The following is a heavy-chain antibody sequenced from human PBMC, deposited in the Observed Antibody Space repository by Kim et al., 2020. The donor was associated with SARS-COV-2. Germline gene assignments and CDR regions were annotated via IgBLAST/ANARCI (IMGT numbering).Heavy chain of an antibody. D-gene: IGHD3-22*01. J-gene: IGHJ3*02. V-gene: IGHV3-48*02. CDR1: GFTFSSYS. Sequence: GGSLRLSCAASGFTFSSYSMNWVRQAPGKGLEWVSYISSSSSTIYYADSVKGRFTISRDNAKNSLYLQMNSLRDEDTAVYYCARAFYDSSGYFTYDAFDIWGQGTMVTVSS. CDR3: ARAFYDSSGYFTYDAFDI. CDR2: ISSSSSTI.